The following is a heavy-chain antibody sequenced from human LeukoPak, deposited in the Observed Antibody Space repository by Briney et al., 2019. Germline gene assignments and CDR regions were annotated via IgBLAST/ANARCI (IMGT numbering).Heavy chain of an antibody. CDR1: GGSVSSGSYY. V-gene: IGHV4-61*01. D-gene: IGHD4-17*01. CDR3: ARGLTTVTTFNWFDP. Sequence: LETLSLTCTVSGGSVSSGSYYWSWIRQPPGKGLEWIGYIYYSGSTNYNPSLKSRVTISVDTSKNQFSLKLSSVTAADTAVYYCARGLTTVTTFNWFDPWGQGTLVTVSS. CDR2: IYYSGST. J-gene: IGHJ5*02.